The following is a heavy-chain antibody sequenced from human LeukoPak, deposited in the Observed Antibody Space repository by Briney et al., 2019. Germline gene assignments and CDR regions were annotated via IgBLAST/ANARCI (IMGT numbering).Heavy chain of an antibody. CDR2: IYYSGST. V-gene: IGHV4-59*01. CDR3: ARDLGYCGGDCYGY. Sequence: SETLSLTCTVSGGSISSYYWSWIRQPPGKGLEWNGYIYYSGSTNYNPSLKSRVTISVDTSKNQFSLKLSSVTAADTAVYYCARDLGYCGGDCYGYWGQGTLVTVSS. D-gene: IGHD2-21*01. CDR1: GGSISSYY. J-gene: IGHJ4*02.